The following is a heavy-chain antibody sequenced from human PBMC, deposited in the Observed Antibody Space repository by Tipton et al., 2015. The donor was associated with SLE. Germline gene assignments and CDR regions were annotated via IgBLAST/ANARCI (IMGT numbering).Heavy chain of an antibody. CDR1: GYTFTNYY. J-gene: IGHJ6*02. D-gene: IGHD1-26*01. Sequence: QVQLVQSGAEVKKPGASVKVSCKASGYTFTNYYVHWVRQAPGQGLEWMGIINPRGGSTSYAQKFQDRVTMTRDTSTSMVYMELRSLRSEDTAVYYCARVAGSEWELLFFYGMDVWGRGTTVTVSS. CDR2: INPRGGST. V-gene: IGHV1-46*01. CDR3: ARVAGSEWELLFFYGMDV.